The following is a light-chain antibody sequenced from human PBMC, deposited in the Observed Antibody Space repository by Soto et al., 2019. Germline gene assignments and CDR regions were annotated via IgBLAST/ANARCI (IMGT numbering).Light chain of an antibody. CDR3: HSYDNSLNGYV. CDR1: SSNIGASYN. Sequence: QAVRKHPPSAFGAPGQRFTISCTGSSSNIGASYNVHWYKQVPAAAPKLLIYRDIYRPTGIPNRFSGSKTATSAALAITGFQAEDGADYSCHSYDNSLNGYVFGTGTKVTVL. CDR2: RDI. V-gene: IGLV1-40*01. J-gene: IGLJ1*01.